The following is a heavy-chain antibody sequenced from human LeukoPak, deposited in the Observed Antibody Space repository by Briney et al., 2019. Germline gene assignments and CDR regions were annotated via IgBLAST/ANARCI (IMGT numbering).Heavy chain of an antibody. Sequence: AGGSLRLSCAASGFTFSTFPMTWVRQAPGKGLEWVSHFSATGGFTKYADSVKGRFTISRDDSRNTLYLQMSSLRDEDTAVYYCAKDREGSVAGTQFDYWGQGTLVTVSS. CDR1: GFTFSTFP. CDR3: AKDREGSVAGTQFDY. J-gene: IGHJ4*02. CDR2: FSATGGFT. D-gene: IGHD6-19*01. V-gene: IGHV3-23*01.